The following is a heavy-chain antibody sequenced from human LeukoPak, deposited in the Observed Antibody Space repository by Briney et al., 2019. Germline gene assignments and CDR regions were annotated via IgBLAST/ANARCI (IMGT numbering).Heavy chain of an antibody. V-gene: IGHV3-21*01. CDR1: GFTFSSYT. J-gene: IGHJ4*02. D-gene: IGHD5-18*01. CDR3: ASRGIVGRYNYGWDY. Sequence: GGSLRLSCAASGFTFSSYTMNWVRQAPGKGLEWVSSISSSSNYIYYADSVKGRFTISRDNAKNSLYRQMNSLRAEDTAVYYCASRGIVGRYNYGWDYWGQGTLVTVSS. CDR2: ISSSSNYI.